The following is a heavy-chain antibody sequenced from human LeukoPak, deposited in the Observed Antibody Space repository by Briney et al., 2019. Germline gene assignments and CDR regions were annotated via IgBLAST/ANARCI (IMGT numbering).Heavy chain of an antibody. CDR2: FDPEDGET. Sequence: EASVKVSCKVSGYTLTELSMHWVRQAPGKGLEWMEGFDPEDGETIYAQKFQGRVTMTEDTSTDTAYMELSSLRSEDTAVYYCATARKWITIFGVVIMSGGMDVWAQGTTVTVSS. CDR3: ATARKWITIFGVVIMSGGMDV. V-gene: IGHV1-24*01. J-gene: IGHJ6*02. CDR1: GYTLTELS. D-gene: IGHD3-3*01.